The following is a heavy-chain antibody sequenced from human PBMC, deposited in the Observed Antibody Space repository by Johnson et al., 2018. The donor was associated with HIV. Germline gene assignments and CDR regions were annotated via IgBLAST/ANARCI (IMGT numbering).Heavy chain of an antibody. CDR3: AKDRHSSSYDAFDI. CDR2: ISWNSGSI. CDR1: GFTFDDYA. D-gene: IGHD6-13*01. V-gene: IGHV3-9*01. Sequence: VQLVESGGGLVPPGRSLRLSCAASGFTFDDYAMHWVRQAPGKGLEWVSGISWNSGSIGYADSVKGRFTISRDNAKNSLYLQMNSLRAEDTALYYCAKDRHSSSYDAFDIWGQGTMVTVSS. J-gene: IGHJ3*02.